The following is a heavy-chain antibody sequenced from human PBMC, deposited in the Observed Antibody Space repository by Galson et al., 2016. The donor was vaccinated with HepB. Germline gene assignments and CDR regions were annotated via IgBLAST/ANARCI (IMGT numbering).Heavy chain of an antibody. Sequence: SLRLSCAASGFTFSDFAMSWVRQAPGKGLEWVSRISWNSGSIDYADSVKGRFTISRDNAKNSLYLQMHSLRADDTAFYYCTKDYEATGIAADGPFQHWGQGTLVTVSS. CDR1: GFTFSDFA. CDR2: ISWNSGSI. J-gene: IGHJ1*01. CDR3: TKDYEATGIAADGPFQH. D-gene: IGHD6-13*01. V-gene: IGHV3-9*01.